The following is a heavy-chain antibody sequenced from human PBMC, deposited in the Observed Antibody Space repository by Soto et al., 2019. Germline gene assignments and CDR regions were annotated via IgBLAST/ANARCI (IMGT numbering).Heavy chain of an antibody. CDR3: ARQRTTVVTQAYFDH. Sequence: SETLSLTCIVSGESISSSSYYWGWIRQPPGKGLEWIGSIYYSGRTYYNPSFKSRVTISIDTSKSQFSLKLSSVTATDTAVYYCARQRTTVVTQAYFDHWGQGALVTV. J-gene: IGHJ4*02. D-gene: IGHD2-21*02. CDR1: GESISSSSYY. CDR2: IYYSGRT. V-gene: IGHV4-39*01.